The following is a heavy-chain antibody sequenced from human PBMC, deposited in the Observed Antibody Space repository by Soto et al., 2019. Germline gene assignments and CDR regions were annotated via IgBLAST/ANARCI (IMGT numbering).Heavy chain of an antibody. CDR3: ARDSTSIQPWLSWFDP. V-gene: IGHV1-2*02. J-gene: IGHJ5*02. D-gene: IGHD5-18*01. Sequence: GASVKVSCKASGYTFTGYYMHWVRQAPGQGLEWMGWINPNSGGTNYAQKFQGRVTMTRDTSISTAYMELSRLRSDDTAVYYCARDSTSIQPWLSWFDPWGQGTLVTVSS. CDR2: INPNSGGT. CDR1: GYTFTGYY.